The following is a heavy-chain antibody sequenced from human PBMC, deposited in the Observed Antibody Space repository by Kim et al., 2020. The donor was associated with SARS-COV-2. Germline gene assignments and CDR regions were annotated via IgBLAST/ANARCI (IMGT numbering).Heavy chain of an antibody. D-gene: IGHD2-2*01. J-gene: IGHJ5*02. V-gene: IGHV3-30*04. CDR2: IPFDGSGK. CDR1: GFTFSSYA. CDR3: ARAGVPVATYWFDT. Sequence: GGSLRLSCAASGFTFSSYAMLWVRQAPGKGPEWVAGIPFDGSGKYYVDSVKGRFTISRDNSKNTLYLQMNSLRAEDTAVYYCARAGVPVATYWFDTWVQGTLVTVSS.